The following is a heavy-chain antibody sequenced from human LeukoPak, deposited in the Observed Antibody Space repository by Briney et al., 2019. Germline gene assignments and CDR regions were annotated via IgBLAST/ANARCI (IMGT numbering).Heavy chain of an antibody. J-gene: IGHJ4*02. CDR3: ARAPYSSGWYFDY. Sequence: PGGSLRLSCAASGFTFSSYAMSWVRQAPGKGLEWVSAISGSGGSTYYADSVKGRFTISRHNSKNTLYLQMNSLRAEDTAVYYCARAPYSSGWYFDYWGQGTLVTVSS. CDR2: ISGSGGST. V-gene: IGHV3-23*01. D-gene: IGHD6-19*01. CDR1: GFTFSSYA.